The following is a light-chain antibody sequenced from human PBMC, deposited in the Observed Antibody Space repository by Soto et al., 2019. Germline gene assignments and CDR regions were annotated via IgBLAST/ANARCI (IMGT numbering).Light chain of an antibody. V-gene: IGKV1-39*01. CDR3: QKYNSAPPFT. J-gene: IGKJ3*01. Sequence: DIQMTQSPSSLSASVGDRVTITCRASQNIGDYLNWYQQIPGKAPNLLIYAASSLQSGVPSRFSGSGSGTDFTLTINSLQPEDVATYYCQKYNSAPPFTFGPGTKVDIK. CDR2: AAS. CDR1: QNIGDY.